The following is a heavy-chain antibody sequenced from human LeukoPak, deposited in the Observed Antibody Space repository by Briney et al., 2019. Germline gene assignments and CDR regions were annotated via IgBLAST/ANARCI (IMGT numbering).Heavy chain of an antibody. CDR3: AREFAHVDTAMFFDY. J-gene: IGHJ4*02. CDR1: GYTFTSYY. CDR2: INPSGGST. V-gene: IGHV1-46*01. Sequence: ASVKVSCTASGYTFTSYYMHWVRQPPGPGLEWMGIINPSGGSTSYAQKFQGRVTMTRDTSTSTVYMELSSLRSEETAVYYCAREFAHVDTAMFFDYWGQGTLVTVSS. D-gene: IGHD5-18*01.